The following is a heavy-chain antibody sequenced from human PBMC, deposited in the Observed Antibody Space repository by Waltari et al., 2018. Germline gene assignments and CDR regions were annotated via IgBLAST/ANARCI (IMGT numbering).Heavy chain of an antibody. CDR1: GGPISRYY. J-gene: IGHJ3*02. V-gene: IGHV4-59*08. D-gene: IGHD3-10*01. CDR2: IYYSGST. Sequence: QVQLQESGPGLVKPSETLSPTCPVPGGPISRYYWSWIRQPHGTGLEWIGYIYYSGSTNYNPSLKSRVTISVDTSKNQFSLKLSSVTAADTAVYYCARHLPYYYGSGSYYSAFDIWGQGTMVTVSS. CDR3: ARHLPYYYGSGSYYSAFDI.